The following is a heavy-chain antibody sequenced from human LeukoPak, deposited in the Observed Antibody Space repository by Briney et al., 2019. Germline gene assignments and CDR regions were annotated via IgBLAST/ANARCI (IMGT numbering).Heavy chain of an antibody. CDR1: EFTFSTHG. Sequence: GGSLRLSCAASEFTFSTHGMHWVRQAPGKGLEWVAVISYDGSNKYYADSVKGRFTISRDNSKNTLYLQMNSLRAEDTAVYYCAKAAEIVPAAIFYDYFDYWGQGTLVTVSS. D-gene: IGHD2-2*01. V-gene: IGHV3-30*18. J-gene: IGHJ4*02. CDR2: ISYDGSNK. CDR3: AKAAEIVPAAIFYDYFDY.